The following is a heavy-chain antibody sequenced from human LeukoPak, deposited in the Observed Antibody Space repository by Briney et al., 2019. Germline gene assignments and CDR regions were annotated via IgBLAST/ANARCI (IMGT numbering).Heavy chain of an antibody. J-gene: IGHJ3*02. CDR1: GYTFTSYA. CDR2: INAGNGNT. V-gene: IGHV1-3*01. CDR3: ARDQPHYDSSGYYYGAFDI. D-gene: IGHD3-22*01. Sequence: ASVKVSCKASGYTFTSYAMHWVRQAPGQRLEWMGWINAGNGNTKYSQKFQGRVTITRDTSASTAYVELSSLRSEDTAVYYCARDQPHYDSSGYYYGAFDIWGQGTMVTVSS.